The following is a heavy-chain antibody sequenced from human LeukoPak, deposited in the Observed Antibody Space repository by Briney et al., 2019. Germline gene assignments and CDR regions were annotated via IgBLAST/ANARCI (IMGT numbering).Heavy chain of an antibody. D-gene: IGHD3-3*01. CDR1: GFTFSSYA. CDR2: ISYDGSNK. CDR3: AREYYDFWKIGDYYYGMDV. J-gene: IGHJ6*02. Sequence: GRSLRLSCAASGFTFSSYAMHWVRQAPGKGLEWVAVISYDGSNKYYADSVKGRFTISRDNSKNTLYLQMNSLRAEDTAVYYCAREYYDFWKIGDYYYGMDVWGHGTTVTVSS. V-gene: IGHV3-30-3*01.